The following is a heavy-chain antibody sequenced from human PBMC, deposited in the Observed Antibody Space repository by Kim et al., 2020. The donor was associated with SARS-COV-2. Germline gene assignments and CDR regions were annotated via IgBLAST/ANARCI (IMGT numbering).Heavy chain of an antibody. D-gene: IGHD2-8*01. CDR3: AREMEGRDAFDI. J-gene: IGHJ3*02. V-gene: IGHV1-69*04. Sequence: NYAEKFQGRGTITAEKSTSTVYMELSSLRSEDTAVYYCAREMEGRDAFDIWGQGTMVTVSS.